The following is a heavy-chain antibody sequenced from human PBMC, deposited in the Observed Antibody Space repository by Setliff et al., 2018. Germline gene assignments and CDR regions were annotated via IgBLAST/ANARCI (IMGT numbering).Heavy chain of an antibody. J-gene: IGHJ4*02. CDR3: ARRPYDSSGYFNY. D-gene: IGHD3-22*01. CDR1: GYIFTYYA. CDR2: SNAGNGNT. V-gene: IGHV1-3*01. Sequence: ASVKVSCKASGYIFTYYAIHWVRQAPGQRLEWMGWSNAGNGNTKYSQKFQGRVTITRDTSASTAYMELSSLTSEDTAVYYCARRPYDSSGYFNYWGQGTLVTVSS.